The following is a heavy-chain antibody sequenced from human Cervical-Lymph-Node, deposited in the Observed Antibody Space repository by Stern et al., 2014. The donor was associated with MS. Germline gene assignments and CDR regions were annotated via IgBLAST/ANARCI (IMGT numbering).Heavy chain of an antibody. CDR1: GYTFPKSW. CDR2: IHPGDGDV. CDR3: AKFPTGSPYSYPMDV. J-gene: IGHJ6*02. V-gene: IGHV5-51*01. Sequence: EVQLVESGPEVKKPGESLKISCKGSGYTFPKSWIGWVRQMPGKGLEWMEFIHPGDGDVKYSHSFAGHVPISADTSISTPYVQWSSLRAADTAMYYGAKFPTGSPYSYPMDVWGPGTTVTVSS. D-gene: IGHD2-15*01.